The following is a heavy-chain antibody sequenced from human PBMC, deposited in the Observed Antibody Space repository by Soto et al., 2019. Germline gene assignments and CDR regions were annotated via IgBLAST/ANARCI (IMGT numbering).Heavy chain of an antibody. V-gene: IGHV1-18*01. CDR2: ISTYNGNT. D-gene: IGHD3-22*01. CDR3: AGGPTDYYDHSANYFLDY. J-gene: IGHJ4*02. Sequence: QVQLVQSGAEVKKPGASVKVSCKASGYTFITYGRSWVRQAPGQGLDWLGWISTYNGNTRYAERLRGRVTMTTDTTTNTAYMELRNLRSDDTAVYYCAGGPTDYYDHSANYFLDYWGQGTRVTVSS. CDR1: GYTFITYG.